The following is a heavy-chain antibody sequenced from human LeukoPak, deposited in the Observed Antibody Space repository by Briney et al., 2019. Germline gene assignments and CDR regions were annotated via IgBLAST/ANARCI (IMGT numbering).Heavy chain of an antibody. CDR3: ARDGVQRWEDGIDY. CDR1: GYTFTGYY. CDR2: INPNSGGT. J-gene: IGHJ4*02. Sequence: GASVKVSCKASGYTFTGYYMHWVRQDPGQGLEWMGRINPNSGGTNYAQKFQGRVTMTRDTSITTVYMELSRLRSDDTAVYYCARDGVQRWEDGIDYWGQGTLVTVSS. V-gene: IGHV1-2*06. D-gene: IGHD1-1*01.